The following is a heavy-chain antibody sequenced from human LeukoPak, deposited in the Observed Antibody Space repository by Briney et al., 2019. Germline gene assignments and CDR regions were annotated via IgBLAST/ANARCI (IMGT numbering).Heavy chain of an antibody. CDR2: IRYDGSNK. CDR3: ARHLLWFGELSGGFDY. J-gene: IGHJ4*02. Sequence: PGGSLRLSCGASGFTFSSYGMHWVRQAPGKGLEWVAFIRYDGSNKYYADSVKGRFTISRDNSRNTLYLQMNSLRAEDTAVYYCARHLLWFGELSGGFDYWGQGTLVIVSS. CDR1: GFTFSSYG. D-gene: IGHD3-10*01. V-gene: IGHV3-30*02.